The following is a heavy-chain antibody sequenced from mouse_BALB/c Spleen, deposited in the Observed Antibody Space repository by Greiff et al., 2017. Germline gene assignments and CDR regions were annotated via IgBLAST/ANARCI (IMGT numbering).Heavy chain of an antibody. J-gene: IGHJ2*01. V-gene: IGHV2-6-7*01. CDR3: ARDREDGIFDY. Sequence: VQVVESGPGLVAPSQSLSITCTVSGFSLTGYGVNWVRQPPGKGLEWLGMIWGDGSTDYNSALKSRLSISKDNSKSQVFLKMNSLQTDDTARYYGARDREDGIFDYWGQGTTVTVSS. CDR1: GFSLTGYG. CDR2: IWGDGST. D-gene: IGHD2-1*01.